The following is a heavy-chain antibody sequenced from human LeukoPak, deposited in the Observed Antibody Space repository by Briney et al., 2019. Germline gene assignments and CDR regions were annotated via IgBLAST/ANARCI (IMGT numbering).Heavy chain of an antibody. D-gene: IGHD6-19*01. J-gene: IGHJ4*02. CDR2: TSGSGDST. Sequence: PGGSLRLSCAASRFAFASYAMSWARQAPGKGLEWVSTTSGSGDSTYYTDSVKGRFTISRDNSKNTLYLQMNSLRAEDTAIYYCAKVRSSGWKHFDYWGQGTLVTVSS. CDR1: RFAFASYA. CDR3: AKVRSSGWKHFDY. V-gene: IGHV3-23*01.